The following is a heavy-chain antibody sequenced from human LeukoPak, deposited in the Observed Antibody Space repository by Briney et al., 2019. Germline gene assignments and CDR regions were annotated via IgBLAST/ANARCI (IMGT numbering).Heavy chain of an antibody. CDR2: IYYSGST. Sequence: SETLSLTCTVSGGSIRSYYWSWIRQRPGKGLEWIGYIYYSGSTNYNPSLKSRVTISVDTSKNQFSLNLSSVTAADTAVYYCATTFYSSSSRYFEYSGQGTLATVSS. CDR1: GGSIRSYY. J-gene: IGHJ4*02. CDR3: ATTFYSSSSRYFEY. V-gene: IGHV4-59*01. D-gene: IGHD6-6*01.